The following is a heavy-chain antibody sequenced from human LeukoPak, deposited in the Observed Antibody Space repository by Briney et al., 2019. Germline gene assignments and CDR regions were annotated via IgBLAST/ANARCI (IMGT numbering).Heavy chain of an antibody. D-gene: IGHD6-13*01. Sequence: PGGSLRLSCAASGFPFSSYSMNWVRQAPGKGLEWVSSISSSSYIYYADSVKGRFTISRDNAKNSLYLQMNSLRAEDTAVCYCARKGDSSWYVLSWFDPWGQGTLVTLSS. V-gene: IGHV3-21*01. J-gene: IGHJ5*02. CDR3: ARKGDSSWYVLSWFDP. CDR1: GFPFSSYS. CDR2: ISSSSYI.